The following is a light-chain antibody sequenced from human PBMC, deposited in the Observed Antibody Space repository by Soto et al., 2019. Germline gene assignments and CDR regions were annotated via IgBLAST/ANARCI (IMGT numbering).Light chain of an antibody. V-gene: IGKV3-11*01. CDR1: QSVSSY. CDR3: QQRSNWPLIT. J-gene: IGKJ5*01. Sequence: EIVLTQSPATLSLSPGERATLSCRASQSVSSYLAWYQQKPGQAPRLLIYDASNRATGIPARFSGSGSGTDFTHPISSLEPEDFAVYYCQQRSNWPLITFGQGTRLDIK. CDR2: DAS.